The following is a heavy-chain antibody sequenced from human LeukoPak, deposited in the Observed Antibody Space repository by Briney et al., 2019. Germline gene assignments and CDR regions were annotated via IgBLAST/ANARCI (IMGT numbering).Heavy chain of an antibody. D-gene: IGHD3-3*01. CDR3: ARGYYDFWSGYRYEYFQH. V-gene: IGHV3-7*03. J-gene: IGHJ1*01. CDR2: IKQDGSEK. CDR1: GFTFSSYW. Sequence: GGSLRLSCAASGFTFSSYWMSWVRQAPGKGLEWVANIKQDGSEKYYVDSVKGRFTISRDNAKNSLYLQMNSLRAEDTAVYYCARGYYDFWSGYRYEYFQHWGQGTLVTVSS.